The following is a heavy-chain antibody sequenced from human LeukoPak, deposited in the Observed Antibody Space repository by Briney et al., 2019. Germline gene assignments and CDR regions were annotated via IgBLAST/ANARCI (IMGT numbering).Heavy chain of an antibody. CDR2: IHPSGTT. Sequence: SETLSLTCTVSGGSISSYYWTWIRQPAGKGLEWIWRIHPSGTTNHNPSLKSRVIMSLDMSNNQFSLKVRSVTAADTAVYYCARETEVPGGRSWDFWGQGTLVTVSS. CDR3: ARETEVPGGRSWDF. D-gene: IGHD6-19*01. V-gene: IGHV4-4*07. CDR1: GGSISSYY. J-gene: IGHJ4*02.